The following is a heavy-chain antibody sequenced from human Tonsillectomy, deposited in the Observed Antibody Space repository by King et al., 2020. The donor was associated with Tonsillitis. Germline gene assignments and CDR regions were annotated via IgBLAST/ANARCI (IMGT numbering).Heavy chain of an antibody. V-gene: IGHV3-23*04. CDR1: GFTFSNYG. Sequence: VQLVESGGGLVEPGGSLRLSCAASGFTFSNYGMSWVRQAPGKGLEWGSSLSSSGAGIYYADSVKGRFTISRDNSKNTLYLQMNSLRVEDTAIYYCAKWGSSTRELACWGQGTLVTVSS. J-gene: IGHJ4*02. CDR3: AKWGSSTRELAC. CDR2: LSSSGAGI. D-gene: IGHD2-2*01.